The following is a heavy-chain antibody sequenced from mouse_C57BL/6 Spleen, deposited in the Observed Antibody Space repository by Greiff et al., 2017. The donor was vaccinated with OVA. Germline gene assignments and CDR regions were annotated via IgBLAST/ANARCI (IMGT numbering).Heavy chain of an antibody. CDR3: APYYYGSSPDD. CDR2: IHPNSGST. CDR1: GYTFTSYW. Sequence: QVQLQQPGAELVKPGASVKLSCKASGYTFTSYWMHWVKQRPGQGLEWIGMIHPNSGSTNYNEKFKSKATLTVDKSSSTAYMQLSSLTSEDTAVYYCAPYYYGSSPDDWGQGTTLTVSS. V-gene: IGHV1-64*01. J-gene: IGHJ2*01. D-gene: IGHD1-1*01.